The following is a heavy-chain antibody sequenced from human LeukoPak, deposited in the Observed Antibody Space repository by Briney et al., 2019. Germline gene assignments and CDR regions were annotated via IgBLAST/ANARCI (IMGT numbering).Heavy chain of an antibody. CDR3: AILKPAGTINY. CDR2: ISCDGSNK. D-gene: IGHD1-1*01. V-gene: IGHV3-30-3*01. J-gene: IGHJ4*02. Sequence: GGSLRLSCAASGFTFSSYAMHWVRQAPGKGLEWVAVISCDGSNKYYADSVKGRFTISRDNSKNTLYLQMNSLRAEDTAVYYCAILKPAGTINYWGQGTLVTVSS. CDR1: GFTFSSYA.